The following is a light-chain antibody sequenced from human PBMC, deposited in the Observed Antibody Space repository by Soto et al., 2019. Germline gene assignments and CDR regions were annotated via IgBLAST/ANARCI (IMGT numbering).Light chain of an antibody. V-gene: IGKV3-20*01. CDR2: GAS. J-gene: IGKJ3*01. Sequence: EIVLTQSPGTLSLSPGERATLSCRASQSVSSSYLAWYQQKPGQAPRLLIYGASSRATGIPDRFSGSGSGTHFTRTISRLEPEDVAVYYWQQYRRPPLVTGGPGTNVDI. CDR1: QSVSSSY. CDR3: QQYRRPPLVT.